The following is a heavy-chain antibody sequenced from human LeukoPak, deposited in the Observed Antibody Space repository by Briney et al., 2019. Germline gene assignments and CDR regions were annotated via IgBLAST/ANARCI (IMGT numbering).Heavy chain of an antibody. V-gene: IGHV3-48*04. D-gene: IGHD3-10*02. J-gene: IGHJ6*04. CDR3: AELGITMIGGV. CDR2: ISSSGSTI. CDR1: GFTFRSYG. Sequence: GGSPRLSCAASGFTFRSYGMSWVRQAPGKGLEWVSYISSSGSTIYYADSVKGRFTISRDNAKNSLYLQMNSLRAEDTAVYYCAELGITMIGGVWGKGTTVTISS.